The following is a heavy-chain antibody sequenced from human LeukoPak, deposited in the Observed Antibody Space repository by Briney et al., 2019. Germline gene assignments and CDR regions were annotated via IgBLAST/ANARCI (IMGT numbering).Heavy chain of an antibody. CDR2: ISYDGSNK. V-gene: IGHV3-30*03. J-gene: IGHJ5*02. Sequence: GGSLRLSCAASGFTSSSYGMHWVRQAPGKGLEWVAVISYDGSNKYYADSVKGRFTISRDNSKNTLYLQMNSLRAEDTAVYYCASHPSGSRFDPWGQGTLVTVSS. CDR3: ASHPSGSRFDP. CDR1: GFTSSSYG.